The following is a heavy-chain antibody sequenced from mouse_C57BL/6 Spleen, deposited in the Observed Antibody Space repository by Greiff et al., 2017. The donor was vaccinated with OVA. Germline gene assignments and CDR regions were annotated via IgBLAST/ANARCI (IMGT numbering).Heavy chain of an antibody. D-gene: IGHD4-1*01. V-gene: IGHV5-17*01. J-gene: IGHJ3*01. CDR1: GFTFSDYG. Sequence: EVKLQESGGGLVKPGGSLKLSCAASGFTFSDYGMHWVRQAPEKGLEWVAYISSGSSTIYYADTVKGRFTISRDNAKNTLFLQMTSLRSEDTAMYYCARTGTGSFAYWGQGTLVTVSA. CDR2: ISSGSSTI. CDR3: ARTGTGSFAY.